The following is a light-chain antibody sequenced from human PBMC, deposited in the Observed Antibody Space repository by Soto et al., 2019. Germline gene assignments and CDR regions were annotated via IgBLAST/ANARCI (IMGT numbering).Light chain of an antibody. Sequence: EIVLTQSPATLSLSPGERATLSCRASQSVSSYFAWYQQKPGQAPRLLIYDASNRATGIPARFSGSGSGTDFTLPISSLEPDDFAVYYCQQRGNWPLTFGQGTKVEIK. CDR3: QQRGNWPLT. CDR1: QSVSSY. CDR2: DAS. V-gene: IGKV3-11*01. J-gene: IGKJ1*01.